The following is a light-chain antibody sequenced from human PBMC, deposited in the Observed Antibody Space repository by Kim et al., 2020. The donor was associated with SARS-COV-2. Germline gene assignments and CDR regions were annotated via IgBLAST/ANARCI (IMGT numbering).Light chain of an antibody. Sequence: PGERATLSCRASQSVSNNYLAWYQQKYGQAPRLLIYGASRRATGIADRFSGSGSGTDFTLTISRLEPEDFAVYYCQQYGTSPPWTFGQGTKVDIK. CDR2: GAS. J-gene: IGKJ1*01. CDR3: QQYGTSPPWT. V-gene: IGKV3-20*01. CDR1: QSVSNNY.